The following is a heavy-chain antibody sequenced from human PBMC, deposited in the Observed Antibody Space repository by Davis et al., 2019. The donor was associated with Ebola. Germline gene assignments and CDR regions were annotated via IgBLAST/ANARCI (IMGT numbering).Heavy chain of an antibody. J-gene: IGHJ3*02. CDR1: GYRFTSYY. CDR2: INPITGGT. V-gene: IGHV1-46*01. D-gene: IGHD3-22*01. CDR3: AREGGRYYDSSGYVFDI. Sequence: ASVKVSRKASGYRFTSYYMHWVRQAPGQGLEWMGIINPITGGTSYAQNFQVRVNMTRDTSTSTVYMELNSLRSEDTAVYYCAREGGRYYDSSGYVFDIWGQGTMVKVSS.